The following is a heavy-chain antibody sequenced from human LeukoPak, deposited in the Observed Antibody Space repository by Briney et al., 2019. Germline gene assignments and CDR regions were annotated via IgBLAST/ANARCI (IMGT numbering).Heavy chain of an antibody. CDR1: GGSISSGDYY. D-gene: IGHD3-16*02. V-gene: IGHV4-30-4*01. J-gene: IGHJ4*02. Sequence: SQTLSLTCTVSGGSISSGDYYWSWIRQPPGKGLEWIGYIYYSGSTYYNPSLKSRVTISVDTSKNQFSLKLSSVTAADTAVYYCAGDAVWGSYRIGADYWGQGTLVTVSS. CDR2: IYYSGST. CDR3: AGDAVWGSYRIGADY.